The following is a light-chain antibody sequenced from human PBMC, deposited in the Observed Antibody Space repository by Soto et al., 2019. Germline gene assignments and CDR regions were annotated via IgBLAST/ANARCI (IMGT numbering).Light chain of an antibody. V-gene: IGLV1-51*01. CDR1: SSNIGNNY. J-gene: IGLJ2*01. CDR2: DNS. CDR3: ETWDNSLSAGV. Sequence: QSVLTQPPSVSAAPGQKVTISCSGSSSNIGNNYVSWYQQFPGTAPKVLIYDNSKRPSGIPDRFSGSKSGTSATLDITGLQTGDEADYYCETWDNSLSAGVFGGGTKVTVL.